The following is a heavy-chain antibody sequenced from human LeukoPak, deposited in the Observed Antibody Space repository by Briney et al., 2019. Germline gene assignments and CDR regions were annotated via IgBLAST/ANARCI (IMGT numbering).Heavy chain of an antibody. J-gene: IGHJ4*02. D-gene: IGHD2-15*01. CDR1: GFTFSTYS. CDR2: ISGNGGHI. V-gene: IGHV3-21*01. Sequence: PGGSLRLSCVASGFTFSTYSMTWVRQAPGKGLEWVSVISGNGGHIYYADSVKGRFTISRDNAKNSLYLQMNSLRAEDTAVYYCAREVGSRDDYWGQGTLVTVSS. CDR3: AREVGSRDDY.